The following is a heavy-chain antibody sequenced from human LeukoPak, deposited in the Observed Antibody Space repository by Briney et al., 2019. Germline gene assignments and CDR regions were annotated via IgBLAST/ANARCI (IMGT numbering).Heavy chain of an antibody. D-gene: IGHD6-13*01. CDR3: ASPYPGIAAAGTGNYFDY. Sequence: GASVKVSCKASGYTFTSYAIHWVRQAPGQRLEWMGWINAGNGDTRYSQTFQGRLTITRDTSASTAYMELSGLRSEDTAVYYCASPYPGIAAAGTGNYFDYWGQGTLVTVSS. CDR1: GYTFTSYA. J-gene: IGHJ4*02. V-gene: IGHV1-3*01. CDR2: INAGNGDT.